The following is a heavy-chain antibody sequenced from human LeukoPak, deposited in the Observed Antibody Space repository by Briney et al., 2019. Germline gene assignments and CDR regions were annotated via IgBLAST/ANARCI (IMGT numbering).Heavy chain of an antibody. Sequence: NPGGSLRLSCAASGFTFSSYSMNWVRQAPGKGLEWVSSISSSSSYIYYAGSVKGRFTISRDNAKNSLYLQMNSLRAEDTAVYYRARDGRYYDSSGSQYWGQGTLVTVSS. CDR1: GFTFSSYS. CDR3: ARDGRYYDSSGSQY. J-gene: IGHJ4*02. D-gene: IGHD3-22*01. V-gene: IGHV3-21*01. CDR2: ISSSSSYI.